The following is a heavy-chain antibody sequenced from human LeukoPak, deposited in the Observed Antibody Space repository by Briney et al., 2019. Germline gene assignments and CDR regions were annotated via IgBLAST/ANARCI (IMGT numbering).Heavy chain of an antibody. D-gene: IGHD4-17*01. J-gene: IGHJ4*02. CDR2: ISHSSSTI. Sequence: GGSLRLSCAASGFTFSSYSMNWVRQAPGKGLEWVSYISHSSSTIYYADSVKGRFTISRDNAKKSLYLQMNSLRAEDSAVYYCARDRLHYGEYEKTFDYWGQGALVTVSS. CDR1: GFTFSSYS. CDR3: ARDRLHYGEYEKTFDY. V-gene: IGHV3-48*01.